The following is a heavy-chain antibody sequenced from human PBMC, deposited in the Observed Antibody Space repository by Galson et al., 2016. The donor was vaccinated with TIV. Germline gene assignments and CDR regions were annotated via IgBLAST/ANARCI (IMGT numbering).Heavy chain of an antibody. V-gene: IGHV3-15*01. CDR1: GLTVNNAW. CDR3: ATEGYTYGHHSVGI. Sequence: SLRLSCAASGLTVNNAWMSWVRQAPGKGLEWVGRIRGRPNDGTTDYAAPVKARFTISRDDSKNTQSPQMNSLNTEDTAVYYCATEGYTYGHHSVGILGQGTMVTVSS. J-gene: IGHJ3*02. D-gene: IGHD5-18*01. CDR2: IRGRPNDGTT.